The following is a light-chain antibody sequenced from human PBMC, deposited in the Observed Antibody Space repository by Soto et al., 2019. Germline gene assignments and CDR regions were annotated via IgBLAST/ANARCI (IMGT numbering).Light chain of an antibody. J-gene: IGKJ5*01. CDR3: QQYNNWPPIT. V-gene: IGKV3D-15*01. CDR1: QSVSSY. Sequence: EILLTQSPGTLSLSPGERATLSCRASQSVSSYLAWYQQKPGQAPRLLIYDASNRATGVPARFSGSGSGTEFTLTISSLQSEDFAVYYCQQYNNWPPITFGQGTRLEIK. CDR2: DAS.